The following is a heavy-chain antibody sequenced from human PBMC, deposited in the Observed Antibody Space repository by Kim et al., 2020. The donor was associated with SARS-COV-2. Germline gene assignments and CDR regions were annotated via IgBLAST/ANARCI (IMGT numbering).Heavy chain of an antibody. CDR1: GFTFGDYA. CDR3: AKDTYYYDSSGSTDY. Sequence: GGSLRLSCAASGFTFGDYAMHWVRQAPGKGLEWVSGISWNSGSIGYADSVKGRFTISRDNAKNSLYLQMNSLRAEDTALYYCAKDTYYYDSSGSTDYWGQGTLVTVSS. V-gene: IGHV3-9*01. D-gene: IGHD3-22*01. J-gene: IGHJ4*02. CDR2: ISWNSGSI.